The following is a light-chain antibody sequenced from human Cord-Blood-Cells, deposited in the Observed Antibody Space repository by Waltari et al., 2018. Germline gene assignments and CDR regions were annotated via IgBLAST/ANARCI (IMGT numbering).Light chain of an antibody. J-gene: IGLJ1*01. V-gene: IGLV2-23*01. CDR3: CSYAVSSTYV. CDR1: SSDVGRYNL. CDR2: EGR. Sequence: QSALTQPASVSGSPGQSITISCTGTSSDVGRYNLGSWYQQHPGKAPKLMIYEGRKRPPGVSNRFSVSKAGNTASLTISGLQAEDEADYYCCSYAVSSTYVFGTGTKVTVL.